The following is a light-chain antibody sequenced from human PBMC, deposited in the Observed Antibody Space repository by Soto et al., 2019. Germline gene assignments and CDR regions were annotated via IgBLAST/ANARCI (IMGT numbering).Light chain of an antibody. J-gene: IGLJ1*01. CDR1: TGAVTSGHY. CDR3: LPSDNGARARV. V-gene: IGLV7-46*01. Sequence: QAVVTQEPSLTVSPGGTVTLTCGSSTGAVTSGHYPYWFQQKPGQAPRTLIYDTSNKHSWTPARFSGSLLGGKAALTLSGAQPEDEAEYYCLPSDNGARARVFGTGTKLTVL. CDR2: DTS.